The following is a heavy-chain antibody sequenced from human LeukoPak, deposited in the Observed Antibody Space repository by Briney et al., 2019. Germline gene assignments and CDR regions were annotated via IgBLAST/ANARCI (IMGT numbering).Heavy chain of an antibody. D-gene: IGHD3-10*01. Sequence: GGSLRLSCAASGFTFSSYAMSWVRQAPGKGLEWVSAISGSGGSTYYADSVKGRFTIPRDNSKNTLYLQMNSLRAEDTAVYYCAKARPNSGSYYNSAFDYWGQGTLVTVSS. V-gene: IGHV3-23*01. CDR3: AKARPNSGSYYNSAFDY. CDR2: ISGSGGST. J-gene: IGHJ4*02. CDR1: GFTFSSYA.